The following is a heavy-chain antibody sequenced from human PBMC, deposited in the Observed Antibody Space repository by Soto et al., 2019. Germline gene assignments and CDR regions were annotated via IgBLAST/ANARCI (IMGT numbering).Heavy chain of an antibody. V-gene: IGHV3-74*01. D-gene: IGHD3-10*01. Sequence: GGSLRLSCAASVFTFSSYWMHWVRQVPGKGLLWVSRIDEYGITINYADSVMGRFTISRDNARNTLYLEMNSLRAEDTALYYCTRDIGGKGAYWGPGTLVTVSS. CDR1: VFTFSSYW. CDR2: IDEYGITI. J-gene: IGHJ4*02. CDR3: TRDIGGKGAY.